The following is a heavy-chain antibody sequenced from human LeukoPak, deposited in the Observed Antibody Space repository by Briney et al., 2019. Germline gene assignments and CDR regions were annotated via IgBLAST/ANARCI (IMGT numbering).Heavy chain of an antibody. J-gene: IGHJ4*02. CDR3: ASTYDSSGYYLIDY. Sequence: SETLSLTCAVSGGSISSSNWWSWVRQPPGKGLEWIGRIYTSGSTNYNPSLKSRVTMSVDTSKNQFSLKLSSVTAADTAVYYCASTYDSSGYYLIDYWGQGTLVTVSS. V-gene: IGHV4-4*02. CDR2: IYTSGST. D-gene: IGHD3-22*01. CDR1: GGSISSSNW.